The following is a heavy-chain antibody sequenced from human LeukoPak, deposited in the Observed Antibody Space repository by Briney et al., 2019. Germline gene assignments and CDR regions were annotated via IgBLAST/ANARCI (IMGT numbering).Heavy chain of an antibody. J-gene: IGHJ4*02. CDR1: GFTFSSYA. V-gene: IGHV3-30*04. CDR2: ISYDGSNK. Sequence: GRSLRLSCAASGFTFSSYAMHWVRQAPGKGLEWVAVISYDGSNKYYADSVKGRFTISRDNSKNTLYLQMNSLRAEDTAVYYCARDLGTHCSSTSCPRGALDYWGQGTLVTVSS. CDR3: ARDLGTHCSSTSCPRGALDY. D-gene: IGHD2-2*01.